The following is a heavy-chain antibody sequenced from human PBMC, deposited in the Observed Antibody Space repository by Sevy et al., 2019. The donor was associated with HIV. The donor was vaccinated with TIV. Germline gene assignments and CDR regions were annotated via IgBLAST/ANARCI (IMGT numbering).Heavy chain of an antibody. V-gene: IGHV3-21*01. CDR2: ITSRGSYI. CDR1: GFTFSSYS. D-gene: IGHD6-13*01. CDR3: ARSWEQQLHDAFDI. Sequence: GGSLRLSCAASGFTFSSYSMNWVRQAPGKGLEWVSSITSRGSYIYYADSVTGRFTISRDNAKNSLYLQMNSLRAEDTAMYYCARSWEQQLHDAFDIWGQGTMVTVSS. J-gene: IGHJ3*02.